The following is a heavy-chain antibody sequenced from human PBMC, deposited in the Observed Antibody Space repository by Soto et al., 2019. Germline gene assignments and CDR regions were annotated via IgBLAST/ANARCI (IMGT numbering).Heavy chain of an antibody. J-gene: IGHJ6*02. D-gene: IGHD4-17*01. Sequence: SETLSLTCAVYGGSFSGYYWSWIRQPSGKGLEWIGEINHSGSTNYNPSLKSRVTISVDTSKNQFSLKLSSVTAADTAVYYCARGDYGGNYYYGMDVWGQGTTVTVSS. V-gene: IGHV4-34*01. CDR3: ARGDYGGNYYYGMDV. CDR1: GGSFSGYY. CDR2: INHSGST.